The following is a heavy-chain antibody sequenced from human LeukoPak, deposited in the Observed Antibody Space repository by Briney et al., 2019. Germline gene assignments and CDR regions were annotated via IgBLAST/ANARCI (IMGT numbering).Heavy chain of an antibody. CDR3: AKGGGGVAAAGIDY. CDR2: INHSGST. CDR1: GGSFSGYY. Sequence: PSETLSLTCAVYGGSFSGYYWSWIRQPPGKGLEWIGEINHSGSTNYNPSLKSQVTISVDTSKNQFSLKLSSVTAADTAVYYCAKGGGGVAAAGIDYWGQGTLVTVSS. V-gene: IGHV4-34*01. J-gene: IGHJ4*02. D-gene: IGHD6-13*01.